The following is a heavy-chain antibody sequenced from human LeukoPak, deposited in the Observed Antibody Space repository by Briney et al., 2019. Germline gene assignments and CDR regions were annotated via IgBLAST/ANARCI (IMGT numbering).Heavy chain of an antibody. Sequence: TPSETLSLTCTVSGGSISSYYWSWIRQPPGKGLEWIGYIYYSGSTNYNPSLKSRVTISVDTSKNQFSLKLSSVTAADTAVYYCARTQGSSSWDYYFDYWGQGTLVTVSS. CDR1: GGSISSYY. D-gene: IGHD6-19*01. CDR3: ARTQGSSSWDYYFDY. V-gene: IGHV4-59*08. CDR2: IYYSGST. J-gene: IGHJ4*02.